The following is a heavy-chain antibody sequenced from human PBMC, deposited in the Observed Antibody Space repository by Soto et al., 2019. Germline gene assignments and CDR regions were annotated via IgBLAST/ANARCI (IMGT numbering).Heavy chain of an antibody. CDR3: ARNSGYSRGAGGNWFDP. CDR2: ISSSSYT. V-gene: IGHV3-11*06. Sequence: GGSLRLSCAASGFTFSDYYMSWIRQAPGKGLEWVSYISSSSYTNYADSVKGRFTISRDNAKNSLYLQMNSLRAEDTAVYYCARNSGYSRGAGGNWFDPWGQGTLVTVSS. J-gene: IGHJ5*02. D-gene: IGHD5-12*01. CDR1: GFTFSDYY.